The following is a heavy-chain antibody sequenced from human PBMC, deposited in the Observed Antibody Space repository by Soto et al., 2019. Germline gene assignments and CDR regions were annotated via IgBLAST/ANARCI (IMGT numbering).Heavy chain of an antibody. CDR3: ARENIQLWLRDQLWLRRTGYYYYGMDV. V-gene: IGHV1-69*13. J-gene: IGHJ6*02. Sequence: GASVKVSCKASGGTFSSYAISWVRQAPGQGLEWMGGIIPIFGTANYARKFQGRVTITADESTSTAYMELSSLRSEDTAVYYCARENIQLWLRDQLWLRRTGYYYYGMDVWGQGTTVTVSS. D-gene: IGHD5-18*01. CDR2: IIPIFGTA. CDR1: GGTFSSYA.